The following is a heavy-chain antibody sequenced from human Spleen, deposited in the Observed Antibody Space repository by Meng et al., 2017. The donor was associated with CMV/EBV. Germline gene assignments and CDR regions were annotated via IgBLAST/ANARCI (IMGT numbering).Heavy chain of an antibody. V-gene: IGHV1-18*01. J-gene: IGHJ5*02. CDR1: FNSYG. Sequence: FNSYGITWVRQAPGQGLEWVGWISSYNSNTNYAQKFLGRVTLTTDTSTSIAYMELRSLRSDDTAVYYCATIAHCGGDCYQVHPLYDHWGQGTLVTVSS. CDR2: ISSYNSNT. D-gene: IGHD2-21*01. CDR3: ATIAHCGGDCYQVHPLYDH.